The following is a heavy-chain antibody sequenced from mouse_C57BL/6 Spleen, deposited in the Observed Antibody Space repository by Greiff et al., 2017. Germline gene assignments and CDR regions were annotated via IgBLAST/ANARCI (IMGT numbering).Heavy chain of an antibody. V-gene: IGHV1-19*01. Sequence: VQLQQSGPVLVKPGASVKMSCKASGYTFTDYYMNWVKQSHGKSLEWIGVINPYNGGTSYNQKFKGKATLTVDKSSSTAYMELNSLTSEDSAVYYCAKGDYYGSSPYWYFDVWGTGTTVTVSS. D-gene: IGHD1-1*01. CDR2: INPYNGGT. J-gene: IGHJ1*03. CDR3: AKGDYYGSSPYWYFDV. CDR1: GYTFTDYY.